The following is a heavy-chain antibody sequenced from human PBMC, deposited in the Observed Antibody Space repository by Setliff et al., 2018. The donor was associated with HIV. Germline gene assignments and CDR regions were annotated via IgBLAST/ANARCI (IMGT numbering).Heavy chain of an antibody. CDR3: AREPHPLLFFGLPDYDTGLDV. CDR2: ISAYNGNT. CDR1: GYTFTSYG. D-gene: IGHD3-10*01. J-gene: IGHJ6*02. V-gene: IGHV1-18*01. Sequence: ASVKVSCKASGYTFTSYGISRVRQAPGQGLGWMGWISAYNGNTNYAQKLQGRLTMTRDTSASTVYMELNSLKSEDTALYYCAREPHPLLFFGLPDYDTGLDVWGQGTTVTVSS.